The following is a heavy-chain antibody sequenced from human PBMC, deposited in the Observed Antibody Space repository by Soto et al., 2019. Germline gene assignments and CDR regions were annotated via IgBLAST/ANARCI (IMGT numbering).Heavy chain of an antibody. CDR2: IYTSGST. V-gene: IGHV4-4*07. CDR3: ARDIMYEYYYGSGSTGNWFDP. D-gene: IGHD3-10*01. J-gene: IGHJ5*02. CDR1: GASISTYY. Sequence: SETLSPTLTVSGASISTYYCSWIREPAVNVLERIGRIYTSGSTNYNPSLKSRVTMSVDTSKNQFSLKLSSVTAADTAVHYCARDIMYEYYYGSGSTGNWFDPWGQGTLVTVSS.